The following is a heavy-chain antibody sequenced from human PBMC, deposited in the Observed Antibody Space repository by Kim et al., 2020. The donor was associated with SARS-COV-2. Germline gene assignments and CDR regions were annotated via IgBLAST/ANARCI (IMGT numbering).Heavy chain of an antibody. D-gene: IGHD2-15*01. Sequence: SETLSLTCIVSGGSVSSGSYYWSWIRQPAGKGLEWVGHIYTSGSTNYNPSLKSRVTISVDTSKNQFSLKLISVTAADTAVYFCARGYCLGSICYPGYFDNWGQGSQVTVST. V-gene: IGHV4-61*09. CDR2: IYTSGST. CDR3: ARGYCLGSICYPGYFDN. CDR1: GGSVSSGSYY. J-gene: IGHJ4*02.